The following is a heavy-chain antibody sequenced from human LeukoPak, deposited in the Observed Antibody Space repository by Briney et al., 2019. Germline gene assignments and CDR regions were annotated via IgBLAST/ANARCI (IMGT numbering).Heavy chain of an antibody. V-gene: IGHV4-4*07. CDR2: IDTSGNT. D-gene: IGHD6-13*01. J-gene: IGHJ2*01. Sequence: PPETLSLTCTVSGGSISSYYWSWIRQPAGKGLEWIGRIDTSGNTNYKPSLKSRVTMSVDTSKDQFSLKLNSVTAADTAVYYCARVSSSWYQDWYFDLWGRGTLVTVSS. CDR3: ARVSSSWYQDWYFDL. CDR1: GGSISSYY.